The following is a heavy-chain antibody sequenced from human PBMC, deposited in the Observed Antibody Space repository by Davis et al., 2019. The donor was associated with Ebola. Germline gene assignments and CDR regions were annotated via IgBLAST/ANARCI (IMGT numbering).Heavy chain of an antibody. CDR3: AKKSGIDY. CDR1: GFTFSSYG. V-gene: IGHV3-30*18. J-gene: IGHJ4*02. CDR2: ISYDGSNK. Sequence: GESLKISCAASGFTFSSYGMHWVRQAPGKGLEWVAVISYDGSNKYYADSVKCRFTISRDNSKNTLYLQMNSLRAEDTAVHYCAKKSGIDYWGQGTLVTVSS.